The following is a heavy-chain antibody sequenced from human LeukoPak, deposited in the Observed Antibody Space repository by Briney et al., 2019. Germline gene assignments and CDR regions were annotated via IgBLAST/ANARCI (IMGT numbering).Heavy chain of an antibody. J-gene: IGHJ4*02. D-gene: IGHD3-10*01. Sequence: GGSLRLSCAASGFTLSIYWMSWVRQAPGKGLEWVANIKHDGSERYYVDSVKGRFTISRDNAKNSLFLQMNSLRAEDTAVYYCTRDSQGSGMYSVVYWGQGTLSPSPQ. CDR1: GFTLSIYW. V-gene: IGHV3-7*05. CDR2: IKHDGSER. CDR3: TRDSQGSGMYSVVY.